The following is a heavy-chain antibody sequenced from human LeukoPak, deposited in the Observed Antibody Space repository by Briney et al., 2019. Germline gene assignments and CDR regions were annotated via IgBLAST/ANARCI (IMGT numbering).Heavy chain of an antibody. CDR2: IHISGST. J-gene: IGHJ3*02. V-gene: IGHV4-61*02. CDR1: GGPINSGSYS. D-gene: IGHD3-22*01. Sequence: SETLSLTCTVSGGPINSGSYSWTWIRQPAGKGLVWIGRIHISGSTHYTPSLKSRVTISVDTSKNQFSLKLSSVTAADTAVYYCARADRSGYFGNVVAFDIWGQGTMVTVSS. CDR3: ARADRSGYFGNVVAFDI.